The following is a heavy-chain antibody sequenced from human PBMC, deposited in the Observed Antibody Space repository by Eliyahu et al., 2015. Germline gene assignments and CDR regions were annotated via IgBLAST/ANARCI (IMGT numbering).Heavy chain of an antibody. Sequence: FTFSSYGMHWVRQAPGKGLEWVAVISYDGSNKYYADSVKGRFTISRDNSKNTLYLQMNSLRAEDTAVYYCAKDQGAVADSDFDYWGQGTLVTVSS. D-gene: IGHD6-19*01. CDR1: FTFSSYG. J-gene: IGHJ4*02. CDR3: AKDQGAVADSDFDY. V-gene: IGHV3-30*18. CDR2: ISYDGSNK.